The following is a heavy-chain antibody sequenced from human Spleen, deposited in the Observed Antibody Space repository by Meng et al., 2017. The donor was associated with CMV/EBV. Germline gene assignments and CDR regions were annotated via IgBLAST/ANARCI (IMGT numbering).Heavy chain of an antibody. V-gene: IGHV3-30*02. CDR1: GFNLSRYG. CDR3: AKDLAQLIAADAGGDY. J-gene: IGHJ4*02. Sequence: ECCGRVCQSWRSLRLSCIASGFNLSRYGMHWVRQAPGKGMEWVAFIRYDGSNKYYADSVKGRFTIYRDNSKNTLYLQMNSLRAEDTAVYYCAKDLAQLIAADAGGDYWGQGTLVTVSS. CDR2: IRYDGSNK. D-gene: IGHD6-13*01.